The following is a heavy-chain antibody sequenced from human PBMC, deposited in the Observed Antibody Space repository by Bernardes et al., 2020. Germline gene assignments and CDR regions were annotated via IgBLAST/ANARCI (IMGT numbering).Heavy chain of an antibody. J-gene: IGHJ4*02. CDR3: ARKGVGYSSGWELGD. V-gene: IGHV7-4-1*02. CDR1: GYIFTSYG. CDR2: INTNTGNP. Sequence: ASVKVSCKASGYIFTSYGINWVRQAPGQGLEWMGWINTNTGNPTYAQGFTGRFVFSFDTSVSTAYMQITSLKAEDTGVYYCARKGVGYSSGWELGDWGQGTMVSVSS. D-gene: IGHD6-25*01.